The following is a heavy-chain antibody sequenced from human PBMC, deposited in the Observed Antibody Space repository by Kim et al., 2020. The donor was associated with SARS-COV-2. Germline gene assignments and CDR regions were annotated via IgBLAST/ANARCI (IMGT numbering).Heavy chain of an antibody. CDR3: AKVWRLRSAYFDY. CDR1: GVSFDSYA. Sequence: GGSLRLSCAASGVSFDSYAMSWVRQAPGKGLEWVSLVYSGGYTAYYADSVKGRFTISRDNSKKRLYLQMNSLRVEDTAIYYCAKVWRLRSAYFDYWGQGTQVPVSS. CDR2: VYSGGYTA. J-gene: IGHJ4*02. D-gene: IGHD4-17*01. V-gene: IGHV3-23*03.